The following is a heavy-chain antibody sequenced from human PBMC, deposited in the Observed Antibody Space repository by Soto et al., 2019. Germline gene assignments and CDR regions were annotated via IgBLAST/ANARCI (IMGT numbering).Heavy chain of an antibody. CDR1: GFSLTTHPVG. D-gene: IGHD5-12*01. CDR3: AHSHGGYTSNDGYLAY. Sequence: QITLRESGPTLVKPTQPLTLTCSFSGFSLTTHPVGVGWIRQAPVKALEWLGFAYWDDDNRYSPSLRSRLTDTNDTPKNQVVLTVTDMDPVDTATHASAHSHGGYTSNDGYLAYCSQGTPVTVSS. CDR2: AYWDDDN. V-gene: IGHV2-5*02. J-gene: IGHJ4*02.